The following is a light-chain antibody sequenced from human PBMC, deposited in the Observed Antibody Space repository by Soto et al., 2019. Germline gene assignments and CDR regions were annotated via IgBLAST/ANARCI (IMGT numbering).Light chain of an antibody. CDR3: QQYNSYSGT. J-gene: IGKJ1*01. CDR2: KAS. Sequence: DIQMTQSPSTLSASVGDRVTITCRASQSISSWLAWYQQKPGKAPKLLIYKASSLESGVPSRCSGNGSGTEFTLTISSLQPDDFATYYCQQYNSYSGTFGQGTKVEIK. V-gene: IGKV1-5*03. CDR1: QSISSW.